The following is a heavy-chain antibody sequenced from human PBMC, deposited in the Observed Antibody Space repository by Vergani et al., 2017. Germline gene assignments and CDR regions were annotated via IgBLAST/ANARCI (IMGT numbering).Heavy chain of an antibody. V-gene: IGHV4-30-4*01. Sequence: QVQLQESGPGLVKPSETLSLTCTVSTDSVSNTFYYWSWIRQPPGKGLEWIGYIHYSGTTYYNSSLKSRVSMSVATSKKQFSLKMNSVTAADTAVYYCARVMYRDEASTGYRLEGMDIWGQGTTVTISS. J-gene: IGHJ6*02. CDR1: TDSVSNTFYY. CDR2: IHYSGTT. D-gene: IGHD3-9*01. CDR3: ARVMYRDEASTGYRLEGMDI.